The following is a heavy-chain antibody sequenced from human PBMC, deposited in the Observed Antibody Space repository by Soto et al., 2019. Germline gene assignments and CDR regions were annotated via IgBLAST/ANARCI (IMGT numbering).Heavy chain of an antibody. J-gene: IGHJ4*02. Sequence: PSETLSLTCAVSGASISTSYCTWIRQSPGKGLERIGCIHHSGKSNYSPFLRSRVTMSVDTSKNQFSLKLNSMTAADTAIYYCARVGGSGWNFDSWGQGILVTVSS. V-gene: IGHV4-59*01. CDR1: GASISTSY. CDR3: ARVGGSGWNFDS. CDR2: IHHSGKS. D-gene: IGHD6-19*01.